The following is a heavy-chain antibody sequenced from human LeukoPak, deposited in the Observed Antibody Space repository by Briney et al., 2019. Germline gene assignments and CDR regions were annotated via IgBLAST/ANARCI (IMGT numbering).Heavy chain of an antibody. CDR2: ISAYNGNT. CDR3: ARGLYYYGSGSYYSLDY. V-gene: IGHV1-18*01. CDR1: GYTFTSYG. D-gene: IGHD3-10*01. J-gene: IGHJ4*02. Sequence: ASVKVSCKASGYTFTSYGISWVRQAPGQGLEWMGWISAYNGNTNYAQKLQGRVTMTTDTSTSTAYMELRSLRSDDTAVYYCARGLYYYGSGSYYSLDYWGQGTLVTVSS.